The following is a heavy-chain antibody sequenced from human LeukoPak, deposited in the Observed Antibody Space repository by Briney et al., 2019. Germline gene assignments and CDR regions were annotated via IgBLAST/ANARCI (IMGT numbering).Heavy chain of an antibody. J-gene: IGHJ6*03. V-gene: IGHV1-69*05. CDR3: ARGNYDFWSGYLSVYYMDV. CDR1: GGTFSSYA. CDR2: IIPIFGTA. Sequence: SVKVSCKASGGTFSSYAISWVRQAPGQGLEWMGGIIPIFGTANYAQKFQGRVTITTDESTSTAYMEPSSLRSEDTAVYYCARGNYDFWSGYLSVYYMDVWGKGTTVTVSS. D-gene: IGHD3-3*01.